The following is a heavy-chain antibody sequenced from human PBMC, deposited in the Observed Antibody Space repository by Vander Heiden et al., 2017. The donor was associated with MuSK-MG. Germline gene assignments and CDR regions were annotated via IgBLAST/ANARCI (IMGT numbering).Heavy chain of an antibody. V-gene: IGHV3-15*01. J-gene: IGHJ3*02. CDR1: GLTSTKAW. CDR3: TADDVDDGRDHDAFEK. D-gene: IGHD1-26*01. CDR2: VKSRTEGGTS. Sequence: EVQLVESRGGLVKPARSLRLACAASGLTSTKAWMSWVRQAPGKGLEWVGRVKSRTEGGTSAYAAPVKGRFIISRDDSKNTVYMQMNSPKTDATAVYYCTADDVDDGRDHDAFEKWGRGGMVSVSS.